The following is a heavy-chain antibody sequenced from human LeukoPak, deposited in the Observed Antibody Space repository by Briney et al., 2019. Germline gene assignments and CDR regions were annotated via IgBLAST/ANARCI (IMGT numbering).Heavy chain of an antibody. CDR2: ISYDGSNK. Sequence: PGRSLRLSCAASGFTFSSYGMHWVRQAPGKGLEWVAVISYDGSNKYYADSVKGRFTISRDNSKNTLYLQMNSLRVEDTAVYFCAYDGAAWGQGTLVSVSS. CDR3: AYDGAA. V-gene: IGHV3-30*18. D-gene: IGHD3-16*01. J-gene: IGHJ5*02. CDR1: GFTFSSYG.